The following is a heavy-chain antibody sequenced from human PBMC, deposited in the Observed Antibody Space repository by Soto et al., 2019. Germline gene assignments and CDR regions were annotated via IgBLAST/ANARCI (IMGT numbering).Heavy chain of an antibody. Sequence: PSETLSLTCAVYGGSFSGYYWSWIRQPPGKGLEWIGEINHSGSTNYNPSLKSRVTISVDTSKNQFSLKLSSVTAADTAVYYCASSTGSGYYRARYYFDYWGQGTLVTVSS. CDR1: GGSFSGYY. D-gene: IGHD3-3*01. V-gene: IGHV4-34*01. CDR3: ASSTGSGYYRARYYFDY. CDR2: INHSGST. J-gene: IGHJ4*02.